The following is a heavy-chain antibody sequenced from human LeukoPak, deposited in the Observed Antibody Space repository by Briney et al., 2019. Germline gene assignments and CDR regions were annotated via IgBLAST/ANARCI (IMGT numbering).Heavy chain of an antibody. Sequence: ETLSLTCAVSGGSISSSNWWSWVRQPPGKGLEWVSTITGSGGSTYYADSVKGRFTISRDNSKNTLYLQMNSLRAEDTAVYYCAKAASGSSPYFDYWGQGTLVTVSS. CDR2: ITGSGGST. D-gene: IGHD1-26*01. CDR3: AKAASGSSPYFDY. V-gene: IGHV3-23*01. CDR1: GGSISSSN. J-gene: IGHJ4*02.